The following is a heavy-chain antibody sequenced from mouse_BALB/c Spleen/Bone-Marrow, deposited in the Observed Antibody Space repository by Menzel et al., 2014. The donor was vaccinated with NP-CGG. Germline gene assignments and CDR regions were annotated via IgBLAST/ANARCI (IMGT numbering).Heavy chain of an antibody. Sequence: VQLQQSGAELARPGASVRMSCKASGYSFTSFTMHWLKQRPGQGLERIAYIVPSSAYSNYNQKFKDKATLTADRSSSTAYMQLSSLASEDSAVYYCARGGSIDGCTGHFDFWGPGTTLTVSS. CDR2: IVPSSAYS. CDR1: GYSFTSFT. V-gene: IGHV1-4*01. CDR3: ARGGSIDGCTGHFDF. D-gene: IGHD2-3*01. J-gene: IGHJ2*01.